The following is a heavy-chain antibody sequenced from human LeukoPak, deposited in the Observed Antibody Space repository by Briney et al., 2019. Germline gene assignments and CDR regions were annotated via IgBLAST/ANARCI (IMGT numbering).Heavy chain of an antibody. V-gene: IGHV3-33*01. CDR2: IWNDGSNT. CDR1: GFTFSSHG. Sequence: AGGSLRLSCAASGFTFSSHGVHWVRQAPGKGLEWVAVIWNDGSNTYHADSVKGRFTISRDNSKNTLYLQMNSLRAEDTAVYYCARDRGSRWFGPIDYWGQGTLVTVSS. CDR3: ARDRGSRWFGPIDY. J-gene: IGHJ4*02. D-gene: IGHD6-13*01.